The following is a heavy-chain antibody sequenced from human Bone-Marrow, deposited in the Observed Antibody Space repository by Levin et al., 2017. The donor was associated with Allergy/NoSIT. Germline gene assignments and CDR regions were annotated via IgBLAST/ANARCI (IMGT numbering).Heavy chain of an antibody. CDR3: ARGTTY. J-gene: IGHJ4*02. CDR2: ISSGSSTI. Sequence: GGSLRLSCAASGFTFSSHHMNWVRQAPGKGLEWISYISSGSSTIYYADSVKGRFTISRDNAKKSLYLQMNSLGAEDTAVYYCARGTTYWGQGPLVTVSS. D-gene: IGHD1-7*01. CDR1: GFTFSSHH. V-gene: IGHV3-48*01.